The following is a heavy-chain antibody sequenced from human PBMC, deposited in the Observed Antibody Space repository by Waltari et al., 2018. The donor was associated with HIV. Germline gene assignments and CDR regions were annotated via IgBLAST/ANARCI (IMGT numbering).Heavy chain of an antibody. CDR3: ARGRVEMATTELPYWYFDL. CDR2: IWYDGSKK. Sequence: QVHLVESGGGVVQPGRSLRLSCAASGFTFRSFGIQWVRQAPGKGLEWVALIWYDGSKKYYGDSVKGRFTISRDNSNNTLYLQMNSLRAEDTAVYYCARGRVEMATTELPYWYFDLWGRGTLVTVSS. V-gene: IGHV3-33*01. J-gene: IGHJ2*01. D-gene: IGHD1-1*01. CDR1: GFTFRSFG.